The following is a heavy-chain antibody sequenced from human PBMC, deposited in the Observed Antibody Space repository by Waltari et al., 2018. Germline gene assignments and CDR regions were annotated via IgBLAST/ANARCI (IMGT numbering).Heavy chain of an antibody. V-gene: IGHV5-51*01. CDR2: IHPGDSDT. CDR1: GYRFTTYW. CDR3: ARRGYSSYYYYMDV. J-gene: IGHJ6*03. D-gene: IGHD6-13*01. Sequence: EVQLVQSGAEVKKPGESLNPSCKGSGYRFTTYWIGWLRQMPGKGLEWVGIIHPGDSDTRYSPSFQGQVTISADKSISTAYLQWSSLKASDTAIYYCARRGYSSYYYYMDVWGKGTTVTVSS.